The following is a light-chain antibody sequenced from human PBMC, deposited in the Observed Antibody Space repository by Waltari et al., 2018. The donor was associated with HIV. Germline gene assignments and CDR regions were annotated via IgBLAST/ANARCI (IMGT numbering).Light chain of an antibody. J-gene: IGLJ1*01. CDR2: EVS. CDR1: SSDVGGYNY. Sequence: QSALTQPASVSGSPGQSITISCTGTSSDVGGYNYVSWYQQHPGKAPKLMIYEVSNRPAGVSNRFSGSKSGNTASLTISGLQAEDEADYDCSSYTSSSTSHVFGTGTKVTVL. V-gene: IGLV2-14*01. CDR3: SSYTSSSTSHV.